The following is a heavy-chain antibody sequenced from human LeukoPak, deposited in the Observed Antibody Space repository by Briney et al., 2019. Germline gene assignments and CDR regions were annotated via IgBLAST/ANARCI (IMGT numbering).Heavy chain of an antibody. CDR1: GFTFSSYS. J-gene: IGHJ5*02. Sequence: GGSLRLSCGASGFTFSSYSMNWVRQAPGKGLEWVSSISSSSSYIYYADSVKGRFTISRGNAKNSLYLQMNSLRAEDTAVYYCARGPISSGWANWFDPWGQGTLVTVSS. CDR2: ISSSSSYI. D-gene: IGHD6-19*01. CDR3: ARGPISSGWANWFDP. V-gene: IGHV3-21*01.